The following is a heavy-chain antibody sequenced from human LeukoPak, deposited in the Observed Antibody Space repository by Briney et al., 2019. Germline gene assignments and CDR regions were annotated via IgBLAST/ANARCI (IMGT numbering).Heavy chain of an antibody. Sequence: PGGSLRLSCAASGFTFSSYGMHWVRQAPGKGLEWVAVISYDGSNKYYADSVKGRFTISRDNSKNTLYLQMNSLRAEDTAVYYCARGPYGSGTNLDYWGQGALVTVSS. V-gene: IGHV3-30*03. CDR2: ISYDGSNK. J-gene: IGHJ4*02. D-gene: IGHD3-10*01. CDR1: GFTFSSYG. CDR3: ARGPYGSGTNLDY.